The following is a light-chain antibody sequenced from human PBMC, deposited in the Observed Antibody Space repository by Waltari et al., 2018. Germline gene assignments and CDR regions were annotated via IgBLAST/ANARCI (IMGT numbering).Light chain of an antibody. J-gene: IGKJ1*01. V-gene: IGKV3-15*01. CDR3: QQHNDWPPWT. CDR2: GAS. CDR1: QNVNSN. Sequence: EIIMTQSPATLSLSPGDSAPLSCRASQNVNSNLAWYQQKPGQAPRLLIYGASIRATGIPARFSGSGSGTQFTLTINSLQSEDSAVYFCQQHNDWPPWTFGQGTKVELK.